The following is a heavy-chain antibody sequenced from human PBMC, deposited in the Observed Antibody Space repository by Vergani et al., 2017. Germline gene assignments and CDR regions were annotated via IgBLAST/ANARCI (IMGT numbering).Heavy chain of an antibody. V-gene: IGHV3-21*01. D-gene: IGHD5-12*01. Sequence: EVQLVESGGGLVKPGGSLRLSCAASGFTFSSYSMNWVRQAPGKGLEWVSSISSSSSYIYYADSVQGRFTISRDNAKNSLYVQMNSRRAEETAGYFCARGTPGYQGGDRRFHPGAHESLVTVSS. CDR2: ISSSSSYI. J-gene: IGHJ5*02. CDR3: ARGTPGYQGGDRRFHP. CDR1: GFTFSSYS.